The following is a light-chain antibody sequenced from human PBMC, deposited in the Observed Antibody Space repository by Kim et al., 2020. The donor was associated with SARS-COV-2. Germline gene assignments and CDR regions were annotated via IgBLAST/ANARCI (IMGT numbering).Light chain of an antibody. CDR2: DVS. J-gene: IGLJ3*02. CDR1: SSDVGGYNY. CDR3: SSYTSSWV. V-gene: IGLV2-14*03. Sequence: SPGQSIPISCTGTSSDVGGYNYVSWYQQHPGKAPKLMIYDVSNRPSGVSNRFSGSKSGNTASLTISGLQAEDEADYYCSSYTSSWVFGGGTQLTVL.